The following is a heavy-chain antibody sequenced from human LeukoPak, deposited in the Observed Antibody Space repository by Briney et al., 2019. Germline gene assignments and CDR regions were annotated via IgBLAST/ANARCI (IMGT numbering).Heavy chain of an antibody. CDR2: IKHDGSEK. Sequence: PGGSLRLSCAASGFIFTNYFMSWVRQAPGKGLEGVASIKHDGSEKYYVDSVRGRFTISRDNTMNSLYLQMSSLRAEDTAVYYCVRRGLIPAEYFQEWGQGALVTVSS. CDR1: GFIFTNYF. D-gene: IGHD2-2*02. CDR3: VRRGLIPAEYFQE. V-gene: IGHV3-7*01. J-gene: IGHJ1*01.